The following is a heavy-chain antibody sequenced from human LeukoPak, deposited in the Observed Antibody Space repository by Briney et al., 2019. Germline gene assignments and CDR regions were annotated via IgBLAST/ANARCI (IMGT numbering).Heavy chain of an antibody. CDR3: ARGRFTDL. V-gene: IGHV3-21*01. CDR1: GFPFSSYS. D-gene: IGHD3-16*02. Sequence: GGSLRLSCAASGFPFSSYSMSWVRQAPGKGLECVSSIISSSSYIYYADSVKGRFTISRDNAKNSLFLQMNSLRAEDTAVYYCARGRFTDLWGKGTTVTVSS. J-gene: IGHJ6*04. CDR2: IISSSSYI.